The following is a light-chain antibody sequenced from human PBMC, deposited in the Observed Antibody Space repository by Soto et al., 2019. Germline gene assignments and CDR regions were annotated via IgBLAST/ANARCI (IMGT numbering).Light chain of an antibody. CDR2: WAS. J-gene: IGKJ4*01. Sequence: DIVMTQSPDSLAVSLGERATINCKSSQSVLYSSNNKNYLAWYQQKPGQPPKLLISWASTRESGVPDRFSGSGSATDFTLTISSLQAEGVAVYYCQQYYTTLALTFGGGTKVEVK. V-gene: IGKV4-1*01. CDR1: QSVLYSSNNKNY. CDR3: QQYYTTLALT.